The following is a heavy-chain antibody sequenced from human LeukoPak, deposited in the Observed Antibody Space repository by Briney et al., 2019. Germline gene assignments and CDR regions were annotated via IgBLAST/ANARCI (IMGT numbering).Heavy chain of an antibody. CDR1: GFTFSDYY. Sequence: PGGSLRLSCAASGFTFSDYYMSWIRQAPGKGLEWVSYISSSGSTIYYADSVKGRFTISRDNAKNSLYLQMNSLRAEDTAVYYCARASDGWLLLVYFQHWGQGTLVTVSS. J-gene: IGHJ1*01. CDR3: ARASDGWLLLVYFQH. D-gene: IGHD2-15*01. CDR2: ISSSGSTI. V-gene: IGHV3-11*01.